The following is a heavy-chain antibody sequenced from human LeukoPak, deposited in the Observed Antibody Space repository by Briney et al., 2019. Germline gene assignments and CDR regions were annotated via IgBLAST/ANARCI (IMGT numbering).Heavy chain of an antibody. V-gene: IGHV3-66*01. CDR3: ASEVVGATTGDY. J-gene: IGHJ4*02. CDR1: GFTVSSNY. Sequence: PGGCLRLSCAASGFTVSSNYVSWVRQAPGKGLEWVSVIYSGGSTYYADSVKGRFTISRDNSKDTLYLQMNSLRAEDTAVYYCASEVVGATTGDYWGQGTLVTVSS. D-gene: IGHD1-26*01. CDR2: IYSGGST.